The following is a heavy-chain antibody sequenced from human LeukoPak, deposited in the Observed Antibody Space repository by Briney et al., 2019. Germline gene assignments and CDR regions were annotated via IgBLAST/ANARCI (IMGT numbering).Heavy chain of an antibody. Sequence: ASVKVSCKASGGTFSSYAISWVRQAPGQGLEWMGGIIPIFGTANYAQKFQGRVTITTDESTSTAYMELSSLRSEDTAVYYCARVRGWDYDFRGGGKWFDPWGQGTLVPGSS. D-gene: IGHD3-3*01. CDR2: IIPIFGTA. V-gene: IGHV1-69*05. CDR3: ARVRGWDYDFRGGGKWFDP. J-gene: IGHJ5*02. CDR1: GGTFSSYA.